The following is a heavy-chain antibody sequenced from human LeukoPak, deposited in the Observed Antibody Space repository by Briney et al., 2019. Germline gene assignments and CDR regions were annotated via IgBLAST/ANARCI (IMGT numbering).Heavy chain of an antibody. Sequence: SETLSLTCTVSGGSISSGSYYRSWIRQPAGKGLEWIGRIYTSGSTNYKSSLKSRVTISVDTSKNHFSLNLSSVTAADTAVYYYAREQVPAAKGPHFDYWGQGTLVTVSS. CDR3: AREQVPAAKGPHFDY. J-gene: IGHJ4*02. D-gene: IGHD2-2*01. CDR1: GGSISSGSYY. CDR2: IYTSGST. V-gene: IGHV4-61*02.